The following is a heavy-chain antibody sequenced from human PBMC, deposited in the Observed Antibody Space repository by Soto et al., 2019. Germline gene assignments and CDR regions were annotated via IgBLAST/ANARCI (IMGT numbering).Heavy chain of an antibody. Sequence: QVQLVQSGAEVRKPGASVKVSCKASGYTFTMYSVHWVRQAPGQRLEWMGYINAGNGNTKYLQKFQGRVTFARDTSANTVGMELSSLSSEDTAMYYCARPGIMITSGSNDAFHVWGQGTMVTVSS. J-gene: IGHJ3*01. CDR1: GYTFTMYS. CDR3: ARPGIMITSGSNDAFHV. V-gene: IGHV1-3*01. CDR2: INAGNGNT. D-gene: IGHD3-16*01.